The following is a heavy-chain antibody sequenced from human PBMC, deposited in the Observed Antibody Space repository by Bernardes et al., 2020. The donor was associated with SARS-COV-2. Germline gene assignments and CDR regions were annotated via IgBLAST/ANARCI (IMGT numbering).Heavy chain of an antibody. CDR1: GFTFGSYS. CDR2: ISSGSSYI. Sequence: GGSLRLSCGASGFTFGSYSMSWVRQGPGKGLEWVSSISSGSSYIYYADSTKGRFTISRDNDKSSLYLQINSLRAEDTAVYYCARGAQYYYSREYYWGQGTLVTVSS. J-gene: IGHJ4*02. V-gene: IGHV3-21*01. CDR3: ARGAQYYYSREYY. D-gene: IGHD2-21*01.